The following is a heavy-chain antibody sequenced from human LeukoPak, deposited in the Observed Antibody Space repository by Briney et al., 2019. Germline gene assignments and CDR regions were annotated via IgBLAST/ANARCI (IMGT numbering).Heavy chain of an antibody. V-gene: IGHV4-38-2*02. Sequence: SETLSLTCTVSGYSISNGYYWGWIRQPPGKGLEWIGSIYHSGTTYYNPSLKSRVTISVDTSKNQFSLKLSSVTAADTAVYYCARDETGTTSPHGAFDIWGQGTMVTVSS. D-gene: IGHD1-1*01. CDR1: GYSISNGYY. CDR2: IYHSGTT. J-gene: IGHJ3*02. CDR3: ARDETGTTSPHGAFDI.